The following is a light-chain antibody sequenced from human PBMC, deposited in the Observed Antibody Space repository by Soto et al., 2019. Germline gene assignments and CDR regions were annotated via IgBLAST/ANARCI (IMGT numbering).Light chain of an antibody. CDR3: SAFTGTTYV. CDR2: DVS. J-gene: IGLJ1*01. CDR1: SSDVGGNKY. Sequence: QSALTQPASVSGSPGQSITISCTGSSSDVGGNKYVSWYQQYPGKAPKLMICDVSNRPSGVSNRFSGSKSGNTASLTISGLQAEDEADYYCSAFTGTTYVFGTGTKVTAL. V-gene: IGLV2-14*01.